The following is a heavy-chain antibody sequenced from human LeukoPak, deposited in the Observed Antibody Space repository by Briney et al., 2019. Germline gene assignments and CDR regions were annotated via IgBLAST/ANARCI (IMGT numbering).Heavy chain of an antibody. J-gene: IGHJ6*02. V-gene: IGHV3-23*01. CDR1: GFTFSNYA. CDR2: ISGNGYNT. D-gene: IGHD2-8*02. CDR3: AQVSCPGVSCPYYYYGLGV. Sequence: GGSLRLSCAASGFTFSNYAMTWVRQTPGRGLEGVASISGNGYNTYYSDSVKGRFTISRDNSQNTLFLQMTGLRAEDTDLYYCAQVSCPGVSCPYYYYGLGVWGQGTTVTVSS.